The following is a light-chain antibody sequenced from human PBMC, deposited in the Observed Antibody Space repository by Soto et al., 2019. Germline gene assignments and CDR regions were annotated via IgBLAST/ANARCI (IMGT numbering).Light chain of an antibody. V-gene: IGKV3-15*01. Sequence: EIVMTQSPATLHSSPGQRATLSCXASQSVSSNLAWYQQKPGQAPRLLIYGASTGATGIPARFSGSGSGTEFTLTISSLEPEDFAVYYCQQRSNWPITFGQGTRLEIK. CDR1: QSVSSN. J-gene: IGKJ5*01. CDR3: QQRSNWPIT. CDR2: GAS.